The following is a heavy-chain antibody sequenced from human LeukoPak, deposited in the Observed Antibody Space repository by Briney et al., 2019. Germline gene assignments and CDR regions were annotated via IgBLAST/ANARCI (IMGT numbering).Heavy chain of an antibody. J-gene: IGHJ4*02. CDR2: ISGSGGST. D-gene: IGHD3-9*01. Sequence: GGSLRRSCAASRFTFSSYAMSWVRQAPGKGLEWVSAISGSGGSTYYADSVKGRFTISRDNSKNTLYLQMNSLRAEDTAVYYCAKDSVRYDILTGYYPGYYFDYWGQGTLVTVSS. CDR1: RFTFSSYA. CDR3: AKDSVRYDILTGYYPGYYFDY. V-gene: IGHV3-23*01.